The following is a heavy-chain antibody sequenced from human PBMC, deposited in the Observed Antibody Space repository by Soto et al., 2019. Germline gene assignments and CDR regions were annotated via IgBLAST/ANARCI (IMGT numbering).Heavy chain of an antibody. CDR3: TTTRPGTNVFDN. J-gene: IGHJ3*02. D-gene: IGHD6-13*01. CDR1: VITFSNAW. V-gene: IGHV3-15*01. CDR2: IRSKTDGGTT. Sequence: LRLSCAASVITFSNAWMNWVRQAPVKGLDYIGRIRSKTDGGTTEYAAPVEGRFTISRDDSKNTLYLQMGGLKTEDTAVYYCTTTRPGTNVFDNWGQGTLVTVSS.